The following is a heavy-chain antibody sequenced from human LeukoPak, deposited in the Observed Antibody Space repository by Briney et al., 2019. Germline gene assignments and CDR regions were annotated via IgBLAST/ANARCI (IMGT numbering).Heavy chain of an antibody. D-gene: IGHD5-18*01. CDR3: ASRRYSYGYYYYGMDV. CDR2: IIPIFGTA. V-gene: IGHV1-69*06. J-gene: IGHJ6*04. Sequence: SVKVSCKASGGTFSSYAISWVRQAPGQGLEWMGGIIPIFGTANYAQKFQGRVTITADKSTSTAYMELSSLRSEDTAVYYCASRRYSYGYYYYGMDVWGKGTTVTVSS. CDR1: GGTFSSYA.